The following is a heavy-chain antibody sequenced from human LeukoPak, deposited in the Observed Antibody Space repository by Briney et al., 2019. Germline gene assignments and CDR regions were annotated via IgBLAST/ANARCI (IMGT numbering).Heavy chain of an antibody. Sequence: SQTLSLTCTVSGGSISSGSYYWSWIRQPAGKGLEWIGRIYTSGSTNYNPSLKSRVTISVDTSKNQFSLKLSSVTAADTAVYYCAREAYGSGSYYYYYYMDVWGKGTTVTISS. J-gene: IGHJ6*03. CDR2: IYTSGST. CDR1: GGSISSGSYY. V-gene: IGHV4-61*02. D-gene: IGHD3-10*01. CDR3: AREAYGSGSYYYYYYMDV.